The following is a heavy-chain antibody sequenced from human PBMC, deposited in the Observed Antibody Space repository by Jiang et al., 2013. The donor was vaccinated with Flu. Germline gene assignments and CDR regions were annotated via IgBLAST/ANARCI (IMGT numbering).Heavy chain of an antibody. CDR3: AKATETANLDY. V-gene: IGHV3-30*18. J-gene: IGHJ4*02. Sequence: VISYDGSNKYYADSVKGRFTISRDNSKNTLYLQMNSLRAEDTAVYYCAKATETANLDYWGQGTLVTVSS. CDR2: ISYDGSNK. D-gene: IGHD5-18*01.